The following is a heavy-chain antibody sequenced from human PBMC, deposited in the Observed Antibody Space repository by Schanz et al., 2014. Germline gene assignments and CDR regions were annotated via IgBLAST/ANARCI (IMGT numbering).Heavy chain of an antibody. CDR1: GFTFSSYA. J-gene: IGHJ6*03. CDR3: AKGSRSGSKDMDV. D-gene: IGHD3-10*01. CDR2: ISGSGGST. V-gene: IGHV3-23*04. Sequence: EVHLVESGGGLVQPGGSLRLSCLASGFTFSSYAMSWVRQAPGKGLEWVSAISGSGGSTYYADSVRGRFTISRDSAKNSLYLQMNSLRPEDTALYYCAKGSRSGSKDMDVWGKGTTVTVSS.